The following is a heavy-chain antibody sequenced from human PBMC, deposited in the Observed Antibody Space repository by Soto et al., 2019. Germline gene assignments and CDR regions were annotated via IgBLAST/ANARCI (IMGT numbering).Heavy chain of an antibody. CDR3: AREVGESSDGLSYFDS. CDR2: IYYSGNT. V-gene: IGHV4-30-4*01. J-gene: IGHJ4*02. CDR1: GGSTSSDNY. Sequence: PSETLSLTCTVSGGSTSSDNYWSWIRQPPGKGLEWIGHIYYSGNTDYNPSLKSRLAISIDTSKNQFSLKLSSVTAADTAVYFCAREVGESSDGLSYFDSWGQGSLVTVSS. D-gene: IGHD1-26*01.